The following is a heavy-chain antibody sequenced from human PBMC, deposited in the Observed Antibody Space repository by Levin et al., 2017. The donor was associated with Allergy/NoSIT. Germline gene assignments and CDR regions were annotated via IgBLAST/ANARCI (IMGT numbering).Heavy chain of an antibody. J-gene: IGHJ6*02. D-gene: IGHD6-19*01. V-gene: IGHV3-9*01. CDR2: INWNSGTI. Sequence: GGSLRLSCVASGFTFDDYAMHWVRQAPGKGLEWVPIINWNSGTIAYADSVKGRFTVSRDNAKNSLYLQMNSLRAEDTALYYCARDVYLGQWPPQYTMDVWGQGTTVTVS. CDR1: GFTFDDYA. CDR3: ARDVYLGQWPPQYTMDV.